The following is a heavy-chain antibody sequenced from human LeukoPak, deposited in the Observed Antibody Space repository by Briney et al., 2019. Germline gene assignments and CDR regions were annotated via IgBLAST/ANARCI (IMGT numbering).Heavy chain of an antibody. CDR2: ISSSGSTI. D-gene: IGHD3-9*01. CDR1: GFTFSSYE. V-gene: IGHV3-48*03. Sequence: PGGSLRLSCAASGFTFSSYEMNWVRQAPGKGLEWVSYISSSGSTICYADSVKGRFTISRDNAKNSLYLQMNSLRAEDTAVYYCARIQNVLRYFDWTPDAFDIWGQGTMVTVSS. CDR3: ARIQNVLRYFDWTPDAFDI. J-gene: IGHJ3*02.